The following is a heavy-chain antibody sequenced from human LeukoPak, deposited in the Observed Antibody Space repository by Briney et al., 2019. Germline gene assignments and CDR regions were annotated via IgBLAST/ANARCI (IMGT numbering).Heavy chain of an antibody. J-gene: IGHJ5*02. V-gene: IGHV4-39*07. CDR1: GGCISSSSYY. CDR2: IYYSGST. CDR3: ARDKGADWFDP. Sequence: SETLSLTCTVSGGCISSSSYYWGWIRQPPGKGLEWIGSIYYSGSTYYNPSLKSRVTISVDTSKNQFSLKLSSVTAADTAVYYCARDKGADWFDPWGQGTLVTVSS. D-gene: IGHD3-16*01.